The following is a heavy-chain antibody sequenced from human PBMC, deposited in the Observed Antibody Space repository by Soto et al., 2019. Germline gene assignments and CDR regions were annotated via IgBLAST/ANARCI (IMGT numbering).Heavy chain of an antibody. J-gene: IGHJ4*02. CDR1: GYTVSDFL. V-gene: IGHV3-74*01. CDR3: ARDGWAVAEN. CDR2: INSDGSTT. D-gene: IGHD6-19*01. Sequence: VQLVESGGGLVQPGGSLRLSCAASGYTVSDFLMHWVRQVPGKGLVWVSRINSDGSTTDYADSVKGRFTISRDNAKNTLYLQMNNLRAEDTAVYYCARDGWAVAENWGRGTLVTVSS.